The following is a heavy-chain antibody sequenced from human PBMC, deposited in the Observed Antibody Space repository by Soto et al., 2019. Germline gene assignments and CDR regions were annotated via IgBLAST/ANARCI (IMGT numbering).Heavy chain of an antibody. Sequence: ASVKVSCKASGYTFTGYYMHWVRPTPGQGLEWMGWINPNSGGTNYAQKFQGWVTMARDTSISTAYMELSRLRSDDTAVYYCARERNYDILTGYPYYYYCGMDVWGQGTTVTVSS. D-gene: IGHD3-9*01. CDR2: INPNSGGT. J-gene: IGHJ6*02. V-gene: IGHV1-2*04. CDR3: ARERNYDILTGYPYYYYCGMDV. CDR1: GYTFTGYY.